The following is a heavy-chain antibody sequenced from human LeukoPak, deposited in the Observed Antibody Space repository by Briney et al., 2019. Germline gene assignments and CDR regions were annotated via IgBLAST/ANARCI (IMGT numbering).Heavy chain of an antibody. D-gene: IGHD6-13*01. V-gene: IGHV4-59*08. CDR3: ARPYSSSWYWGIFDY. CDR2: IYYSGST. CDR1: GGSISSYY. J-gene: IGHJ4*02. Sequence: SETLSLTCTVSGGSISSYYWSWIRQPPGKGLEWIGYIYYSGSTNYNPSLKSRVTISVDTSKNQFSLKLSSVTAADTAVYYCARPYSSSWYWGIFDYWGQGTLVTVSS.